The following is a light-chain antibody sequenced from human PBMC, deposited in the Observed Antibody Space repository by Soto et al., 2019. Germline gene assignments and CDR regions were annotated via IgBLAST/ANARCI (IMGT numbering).Light chain of an antibody. CDR2: GAS. Sequence: EIVMTQSPATLSVSPGEGATLSCRASQSISTTVAWYQQKPGKAPRLLIYGASTRATGIPVRFTGSGSGTEFTLIISSLQSEDLAVYYCQQYTDWPTTFGQGTKVDIK. CDR1: QSISTT. CDR3: QQYTDWPTT. J-gene: IGKJ1*01. V-gene: IGKV3-15*01.